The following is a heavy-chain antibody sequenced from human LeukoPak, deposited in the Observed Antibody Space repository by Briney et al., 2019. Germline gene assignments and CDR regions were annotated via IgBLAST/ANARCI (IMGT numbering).Heavy chain of an antibody. V-gene: IGHV3-30*04. CDR2: ISYDGSNK. CDR1: GFTFSSYA. D-gene: IGHD5-18*01. J-gene: IGHJ4*02. CDR3: ASKGIQLWLPHY. Sequence: GGSLILSCAASGFTFSSYAMHWVRPAPGKVVEWVAVISYDGSNKYYADSVKGRFTISRDNPKNTLDLQMNSLRAEDTAVYYCASKGIQLWLPHYWGQGTLVSVPS.